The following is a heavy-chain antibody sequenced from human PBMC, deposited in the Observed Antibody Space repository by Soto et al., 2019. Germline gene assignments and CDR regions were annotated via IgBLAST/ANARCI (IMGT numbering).Heavy chain of an antibody. CDR1: GGSISGYY. J-gene: IGHJ4*02. V-gene: IGHV4-59*01. CDR3: AGSTYDFWSGLDY. CDR2: IYYSGST. D-gene: IGHD3-3*01. Sequence: SETLSLTCTVSGGSISGYYWSWIRQPPGKGLEWIGYIYYSGSTSYNPSLKSRLTISVDTSKNQFSLRLTSVTAADTAVYYCAGSTYDFWSGLDYWGQGTPVTVSS.